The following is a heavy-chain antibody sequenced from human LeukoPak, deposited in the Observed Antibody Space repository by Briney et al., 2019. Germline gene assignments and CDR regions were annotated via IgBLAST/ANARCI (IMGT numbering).Heavy chain of an antibody. CDR3: AREQYSSNYFDY. D-gene: IGHD5-18*01. CDR1: GGSISSYY. J-gene: IGHJ4*02. Sequence: SETLSLTCSVSGGSISSYYWNWIRQTPGKGLEWIGYIYYSGRTNYNPSLKSRVTISVDTSKNQFSLTLSSVTTADTAVYYCAREQYSSNYFDYWGQGTLVTVSS. V-gene: IGHV4-59*01. CDR2: IYYSGRT.